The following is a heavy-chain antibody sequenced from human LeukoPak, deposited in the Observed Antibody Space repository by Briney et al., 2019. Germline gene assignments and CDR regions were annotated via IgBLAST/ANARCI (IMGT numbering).Heavy chain of an antibody. CDR2: ISGSGGST. V-gene: IGHV3-23*01. Sequence: PGGSLRLSCAASGFTFSSYAMSWVRQAPGKGLEWVSAISGSGGSTYYADSVKGRFTISRDNSKNTLYLQMNSLRAGDTAVYYCAKSSLRRKYSSGLGYFDYWGQGTLVTVSS. CDR1: GFTFSSYA. D-gene: IGHD6-19*01. J-gene: IGHJ4*02. CDR3: AKSSLRRKYSSGLGYFDY.